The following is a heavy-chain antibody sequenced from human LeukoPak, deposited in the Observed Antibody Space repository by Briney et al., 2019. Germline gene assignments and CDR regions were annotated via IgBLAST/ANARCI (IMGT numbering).Heavy chain of an antibody. J-gene: IGHJ3*02. V-gene: IGHV3-21*01. CDR2: ISSSSSYI. CDR3: ARDLEYYYDSSDEVDAFDI. Sequence: PGGSLRLSCAAPGFTFSSYSMNWVRQAPGKGLEWVSSISSSSSYIYYADSVKGRFTISRGNAKNSLYLQMNSLRAEDTAVYYCARDLEYYYDSSDEVDAFDIWGQGTMVTVSS. D-gene: IGHD3-22*01. CDR1: GFTFSSYS.